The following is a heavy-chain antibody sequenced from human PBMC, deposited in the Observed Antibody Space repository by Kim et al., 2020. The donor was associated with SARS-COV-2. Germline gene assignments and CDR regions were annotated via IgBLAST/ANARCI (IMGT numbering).Heavy chain of an antibody. Sequence: GGSLRLSCAASGFTFDDDAMHWVRQRPGKGLEWVSRISWNSDSIEDEDSVKGRFTIARGNAKSSLYLQMDNLGAEATALYYWASDTGPGGSRDVDNWGQGALVTVSS. CDR2: ISWNSDSI. CDR1: GFTFDDDA. D-gene: IGHD2-15*01. J-gene: IGHJ4*02. V-gene: IGHV3-9*01. CDR3: ASDTGPGGSRDVDN.